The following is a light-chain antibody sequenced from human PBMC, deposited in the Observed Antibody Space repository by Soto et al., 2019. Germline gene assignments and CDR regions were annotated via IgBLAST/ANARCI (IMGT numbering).Light chain of an antibody. CDR1: SSDVGGYNY. CDR2: EVS. V-gene: IGLV2-14*01. CDR3: SSYTSSSTLV. J-gene: IGLJ3*02. Sequence: QSALTQPASVSGSPGQSVTISCTGTSSDVGGYNYVSWYQHHPGKAPKLMIYEVSNRPSGVSKRFSGSKSGNTAPLTISGLQAEDEAYYYCSSYTSSSTLVFGGGTKLTVL.